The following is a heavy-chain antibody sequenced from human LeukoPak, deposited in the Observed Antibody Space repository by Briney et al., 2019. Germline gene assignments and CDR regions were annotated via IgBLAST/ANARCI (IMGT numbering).Heavy chain of an antibody. Sequence: PSETLSLTCTVSGGSISSGDYYWSWIRQPPGKGLEWIGYIYYSGSTYYNPSLKSRVTISVDTSKNQFSLKLSSVTAADTAVYYCARTGVSSSWYFDYWGQGTLVTVSS. V-gene: IGHV4-30-4*08. J-gene: IGHJ4*02. CDR3: ARTGVSSSWYFDY. D-gene: IGHD6-13*01. CDR1: GGSISSGDYY. CDR2: IYYSGST.